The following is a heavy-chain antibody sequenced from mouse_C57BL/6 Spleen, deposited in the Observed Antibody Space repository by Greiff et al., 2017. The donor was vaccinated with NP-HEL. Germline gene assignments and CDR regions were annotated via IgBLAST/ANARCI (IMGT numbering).Heavy chain of an antibody. CDR2: IHPNSGST. CDR1: GYTFTSYW. J-gene: IGHJ4*01. CDR3: ARHGSSFFYAMDY. V-gene: IGHV1-64*01. Sequence: VQLQQSGAELVKPGASVKLSCKASGYTFTSYWMHWVKQRPGQGLEWIGMIHPNSGSTNYNEKFKSKATLTVDKSSSTAYMQLSSLTSEDSAVYYCARHGSSFFYAMDYWGQGTSVTVSS. D-gene: IGHD1-1*01.